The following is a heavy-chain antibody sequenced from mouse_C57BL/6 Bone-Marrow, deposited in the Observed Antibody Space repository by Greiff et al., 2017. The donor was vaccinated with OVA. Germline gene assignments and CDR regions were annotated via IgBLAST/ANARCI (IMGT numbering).Heavy chain of an antibody. CDR3: ANYYGYDEGAWFAY. V-gene: IGHV1-26*01. J-gene: IGHJ3*01. CDR1: GYTFTDYY. D-gene: IGHD2-2*01. Sequence: EVQLQQSGPELVKPGASVKISCKASGYTFTDYYMNWVKQSHGKSLEWIGDINPNNGGTSYNQKFKGKATLTVDKSSSTAYLELRSLTSEDSAVYYCANYYGYDEGAWFAYWGQGTLVTVSA. CDR2: INPNNGGT.